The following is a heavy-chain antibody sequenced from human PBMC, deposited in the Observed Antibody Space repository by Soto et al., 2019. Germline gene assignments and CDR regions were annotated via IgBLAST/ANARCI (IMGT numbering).Heavy chain of an antibody. J-gene: IGHJ3*01. Sequence: EVQLVESEGGLVQRGGSLRLSCAASGFTFNYYWMHWVRQAPGQGLVWVSHIHSDGSTTTYADSVKGRFTISRDNAKNTLYLQINSLRAEDTAVYYCVRGDKGGFDLWGQGITVTVSS. CDR1: GFTFNYYW. CDR2: IHSDGSTT. D-gene: IGHD2-21*02. CDR3: VRGDKGGFDL. V-gene: IGHV3-74*01.